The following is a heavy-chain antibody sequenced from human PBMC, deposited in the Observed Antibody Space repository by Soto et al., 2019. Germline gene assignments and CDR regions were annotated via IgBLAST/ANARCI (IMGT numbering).Heavy chain of an antibody. J-gene: IGHJ5*02. CDR3: ARDRISSTQYNWFDP. V-gene: IGHV1-69*13. CDR1: GGTFSSYA. CDR2: IIPIFGTA. Sequence: SVKVSCKASGGTFSSYAISWVRQAPGQGLKWMGGIIPIFGTANYAQKFQGRVTITADESTSTAYMELSSLRSEDTAVYYCARDRISSTQYNWFDPWGQGTLVTVSS. D-gene: IGHD2-15*01.